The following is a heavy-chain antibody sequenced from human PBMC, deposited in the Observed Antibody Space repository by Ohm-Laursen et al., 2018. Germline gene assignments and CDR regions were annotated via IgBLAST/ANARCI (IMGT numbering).Heavy chain of an antibody. CDR1: GDSINNYY. CDR3: AVSEVRYSFTYLADF. V-gene: IGHV4-4*07. D-gene: IGHD3-9*01. Sequence: SDTLSLTRTVSGDSINNYYWSWIRQPAGKGLEWIGRMYATGSSNYNPSLNSRVTMSVDTSRNQFSLKLTSVTAADTAVYYCAVSEVRYSFTYLADFWGQGTLVTVPS. J-gene: IGHJ4*02. CDR2: MYATGSS.